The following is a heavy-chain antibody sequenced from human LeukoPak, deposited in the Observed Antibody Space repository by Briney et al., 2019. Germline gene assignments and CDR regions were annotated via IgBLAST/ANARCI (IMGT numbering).Heavy chain of an antibody. D-gene: IGHD1-26*01. V-gene: IGHV4-34*01. CDR2: INHSGST. J-gene: IGHJ4*02. Sequence: SETLSLTCAVYGGSFSGYYWSWIRQPPGKGLEWIGEINHSGSTNYNPSLKSRVTISVDTSKNQFSLKLSSVTAADTAVYYCARADVGAFDYWGQGTLVTVSS. CDR3: ARADVGAFDY. CDR1: GGSFSGYY.